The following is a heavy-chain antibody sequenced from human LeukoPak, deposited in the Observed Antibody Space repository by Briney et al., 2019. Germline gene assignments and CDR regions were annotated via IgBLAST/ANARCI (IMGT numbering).Heavy chain of an antibody. V-gene: IGHV3-53*05. J-gene: IGHJ4*02. CDR1: GFIASSNY. CDR3: AKVNRTNSFYGSFHS. Sequence: PGGSLRLTCVVSGFIASSNYMSWVRQAPGKGLEWISLIYSGGTTHYADSVMGRFTISRDNSNNKMYLQMNTLRVEDSAVYYCAKVNRTNSFYGSFHSWGQGTLVTVSS. D-gene: IGHD2-2*01. CDR2: IYSGGTT.